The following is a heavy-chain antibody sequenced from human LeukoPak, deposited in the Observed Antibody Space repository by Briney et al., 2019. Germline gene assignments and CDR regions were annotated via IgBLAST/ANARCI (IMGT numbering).Heavy chain of an antibody. J-gene: IGHJ5*02. V-gene: IGHV6-1*01. CDR1: GDSVSSNSAA. D-gene: IGHD2-15*01. Sequence: SQTLSLTCAISGDSVSSNSAAWNWIRQSPSRGLEWLGRTYYRSKWYNDYAVSVKSRITINPDTSKNQFSLQLNSVTPEDTAVYYCARVDKGPYCSGGSCYSRWFDPWGQGTLVTFSS. CDR2: TYYRSKWYN. CDR3: ARVDKGPYCSGGSCYSRWFDP.